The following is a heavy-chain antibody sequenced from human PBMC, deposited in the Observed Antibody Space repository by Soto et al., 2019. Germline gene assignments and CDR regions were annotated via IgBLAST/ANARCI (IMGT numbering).Heavy chain of an antibody. D-gene: IGHD4-17*01. V-gene: IGHV1-58*02. CDR1: GFTFTSSA. CDR2: IVVGSGNT. Sequence: SVKVSCKASGFTFTSSAMQWVRQARGQRLEWIGWIVVGSGNTNYAQKFQERVTMTTDTSTSTAYMELRSLRSDDTAVYYCARVPGALDYWGQGTLVTVSS. J-gene: IGHJ4*02. CDR3: ARVPGALDY.